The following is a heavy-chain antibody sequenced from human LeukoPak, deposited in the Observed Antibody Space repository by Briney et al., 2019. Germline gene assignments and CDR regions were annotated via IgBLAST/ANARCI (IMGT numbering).Heavy chain of an antibody. V-gene: IGHV3-9*03. CDR1: GFTFDDYA. CDR3: ARGGAYYDISTELNLDY. Sequence: GRSLRLSCAASGFTFDDYAMHWVRQAPGKGLEWVSGISWNSGSIGYADSVKGRFTISRDNAKNSLYLQMNSLRAEDMALYYCARGGAYYDISTELNLDYWGQGTLVTVSS. J-gene: IGHJ4*02. D-gene: IGHD3-9*01. CDR2: ISWNSGSI.